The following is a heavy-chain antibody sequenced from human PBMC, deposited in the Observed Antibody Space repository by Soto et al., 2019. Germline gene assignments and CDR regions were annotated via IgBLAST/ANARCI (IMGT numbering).Heavy chain of an antibody. CDR3: ARCCARWELLPWFDA. Sequence: SETLSLTFHVSDYSSSSVSYCGCTRQPPGKGRGWLGSIYHSGRTYYNPSLKSRVTIPVDTSKNQFSLKLSSVTPADTAGYYFARCCARWELLPWFDAWGQGTLVTVSS. D-gene: IGHD1-26*01. CDR2: IYHSGRT. J-gene: IGHJ5*02. CDR1: DYSSSSVSY. V-gene: IGHV4-38-2*01.